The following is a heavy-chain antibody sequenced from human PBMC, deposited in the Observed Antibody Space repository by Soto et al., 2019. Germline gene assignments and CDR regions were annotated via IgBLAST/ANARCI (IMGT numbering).Heavy chain of an antibody. Sequence: XSVKVSCKASVYIFSYYGINWVRLAPGQGLEWMGWIIPYNDNTKYAENFQGRVTLTTDTSTNTVYMELRSLTPDDTGVYFCARKPYSHYYGMDVWGQGTSVTVSS. CDR2: IIPYNDNT. CDR1: VYIFSYYG. D-gene: IGHD2-21*01. V-gene: IGHV1-18*01. J-gene: IGHJ6*02. CDR3: ARKPYSHYYGMDV.